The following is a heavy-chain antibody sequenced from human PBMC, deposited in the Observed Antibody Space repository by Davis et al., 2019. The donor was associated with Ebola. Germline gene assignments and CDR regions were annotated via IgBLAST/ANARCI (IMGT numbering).Heavy chain of an antibody. V-gene: IGHV4-34*01. J-gene: IGHJ6*02. CDR3: ARGGVFGVVIPSRYYYGMDV. CDR2: INHSGST. Sequence: PSETLSLTCAVYGGSFSGYYWSWIRQPPGKGLEWIGEINHSGSTNYNPSLKSRVTMSVDTSKNQFSLKLGSVTAADTAVYYCARGGVFGVVIPSRYYYGMDVWGQGTTVTVSS. D-gene: IGHD3-3*01. CDR1: GGSFSGYY.